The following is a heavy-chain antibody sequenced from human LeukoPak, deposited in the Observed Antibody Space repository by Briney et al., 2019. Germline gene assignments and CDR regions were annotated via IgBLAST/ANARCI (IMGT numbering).Heavy chain of an antibody. CDR2: ISYDGSNK. CDR3: ARCQFDWNAIYYYGMDV. Sequence: GRSLRLSCAASGFTFSSYAMHWVRQAPGKGLEWVAVISYDGSNKYYADSVKGRFTISRDNSKNTLYLQMNSLRAEDTAVYYCARCQFDWNAIYYYGMDVWGKGTTVTASS. D-gene: IGHD1-1*01. J-gene: IGHJ6*04. V-gene: IGHV3-30*04. CDR1: GFTFSSYA.